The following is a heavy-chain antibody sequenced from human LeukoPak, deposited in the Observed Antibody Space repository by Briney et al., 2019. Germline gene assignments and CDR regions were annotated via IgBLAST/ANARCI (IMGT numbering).Heavy chain of an antibody. CDR1: GYSFTTYW. V-gene: IGHV5-51*01. CDR2: IYPGDSDT. CDR3: ARLRYCSGGSCYSAVDY. J-gene: IGHJ4*02. D-gene: IGHD2-15*01. Sequence: GESLKISCKGSGYSFTTYWIGWVRQMPGKGLEWMGIIYPGDSDTRYSPSFQGQVTISADKSISTAYLHWSSLKASNTAMYYCARLRYCSGGSCYSAVDYWGQGTLVTVSS.